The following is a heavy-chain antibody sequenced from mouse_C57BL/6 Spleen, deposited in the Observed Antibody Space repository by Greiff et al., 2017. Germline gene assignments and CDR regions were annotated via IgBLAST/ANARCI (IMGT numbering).Heavy chain of an antibody. V-gene: IGHV7-1*01. J-gene: IGHJ4*01. Sequence: DVMLVESGGGLVQSGRSLRLSCATSGFTFSDFYMEWVRQAPGKGLEWIAASRNKANDYTTEYSASVKGRFIVSRDTSQSILYLQMNALRAEDTAIYYCARDGVLDAMDYWGQGTSVTVAS. CDR1: GFTFSDFY. CDR3: ARDGVLDAMDY. CDR2: SRNKANDYTT.